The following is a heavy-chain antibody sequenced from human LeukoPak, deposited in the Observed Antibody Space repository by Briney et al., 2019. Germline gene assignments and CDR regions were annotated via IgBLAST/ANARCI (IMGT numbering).Heavy chain of an antibody. CDR1: GGSISSYY. CDR3: ARVVLDGDPSYYYYMDV. V-gene: IGHV4-59*01. Sequence: PSETLSLTCTVSGGSISSYYWSWIRQPPGKGLERIGYIYYSGSTNYNPSLKSRVTISVDTSKNQFSLKLSSVTAADTAVYYCARVVLDGDPSYYYYMDVWGKGTTVTVSS. D-gene: IGHD4-17*01. J-gene: IGHJ6*03. CDR2: IYYSGST.